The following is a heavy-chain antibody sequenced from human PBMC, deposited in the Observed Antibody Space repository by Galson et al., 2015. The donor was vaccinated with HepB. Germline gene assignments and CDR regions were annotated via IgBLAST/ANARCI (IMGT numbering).Heavy chain of an antibody. V-gene: IGHV3-30*04. CDR3: TDFEVN. CDR2: ITYDGSGK. Sequence: SLRLSCAASGFTFSHFGMHWVRQAPGKGPEWVAVITYDGSGKYYADSVKGRFTISRDNSKNTLYLQIDSLSAEDTAVYYCTDFEVNWGQGTLVTVSS. D-gene: IGHD2/OR15-2a*01. CDR1: GFTFSHFG. J-gene: IGHJ4*02.